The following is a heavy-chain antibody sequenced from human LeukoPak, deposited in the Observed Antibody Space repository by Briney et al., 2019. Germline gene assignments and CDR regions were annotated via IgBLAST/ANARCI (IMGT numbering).Heavy chain of an antibody. CDR2: ISYDGSNK. CDR1: GFTFSSYG. J-gene: IGHJ3*02. V-gene: IGHV3-30*03. D-gene: IGHD6-19*01. Sequence: PGGSLRLSCAASGFTFSSYGMHWVRQAPGKGLEGVAVISYDGSNKYYADSVKGRFTISRDNSKNSLYLQMDSLKTEDTAVYYCARIGGRSGAADGFDIWGQGTMVTVSP. CDR3: ARIGGRSGAADGFDI.